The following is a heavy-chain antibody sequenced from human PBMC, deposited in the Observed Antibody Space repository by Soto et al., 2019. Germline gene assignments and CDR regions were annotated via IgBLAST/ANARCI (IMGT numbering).Heavy chain of an antibody. V-gene: IGHV3-23*01. CDR1: GFTFSSYA. Sequence: GGSLRLSCADSGFTFSSYAMSWVRQAPGKGLEWVSAISGSGGSTYYADSVKGRFTISRDNSKNTLYLQMNSLRAEDTAVYYCAKGGYSSSWYRWFDPWGQGTLVTVSS. D-gene: IGHD6-13*01. J-gene: IGHJ5*02. CDR3: AKGGYSSSWYRWFDP. CDR2: ISGSGGST.